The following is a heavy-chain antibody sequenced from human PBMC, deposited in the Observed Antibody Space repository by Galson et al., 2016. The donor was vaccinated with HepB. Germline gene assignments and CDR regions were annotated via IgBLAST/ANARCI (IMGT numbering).Heavy chain of an antibody. D-gene: IGHD2-21*02. J-gene: IGHJ4*02. Sequence: SLRLSCAASGFTVSNNYMSWVRQAPGKGLDWISVSYSGGSTYYADSVKGRFTISRDDSKHTLFLRMNSLRAGDTAVYYCARGVGFFEDCYFDYWGQGALVTVSS. V-gene: IGHV3-53*01. CDR2: SYSGGST. CDR3: ARGVGFFEDCYFDY. CDR1: GFTVSNNY.